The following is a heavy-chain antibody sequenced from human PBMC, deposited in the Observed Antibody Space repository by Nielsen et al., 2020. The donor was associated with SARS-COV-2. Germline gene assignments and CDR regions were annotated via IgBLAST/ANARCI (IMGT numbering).Heavy chain of an antibody. J-gene: IGHJ4*02. CDR3: ARQYPVVVTGGLGPGGLEY. CDR2: INPNSGGT. CDR1: GYTFTGYY. V-gene: IGHV1-2*04. D-gene: IGHD2-21*02. Sequence: ASVKVSCKASGYTFTGYYMHWVRQAPGQGLEWMGWINPNSGGTNYAQKFQGWVTMTRDTSISTAYMELSRLRSDDTAVYYCARQYPVVVTGGLGPGGLEYWGQGTLVTVSS.